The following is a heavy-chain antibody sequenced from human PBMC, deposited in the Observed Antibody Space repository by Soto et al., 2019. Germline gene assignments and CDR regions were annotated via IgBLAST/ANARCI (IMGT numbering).Heavy chain of an antibody. CDR3: QSFYYTSTGLDY. Sequence: SETLSLTCTVSGASTSSNIFYWGWIRHPPGKGLEWIGTIYYTASTYYNPSLKSRITVSVDTSKNLLSLRLTSVTAADTAVYYCQSFYYTSTGLDYWGQGTLVTV. D-gene: IGHD3-3*01. CDR1: GASTSSNIFY. CDR2: IYYTAST. V-gene: IGHV4-39*01. J-gene: IGHJ4*02.